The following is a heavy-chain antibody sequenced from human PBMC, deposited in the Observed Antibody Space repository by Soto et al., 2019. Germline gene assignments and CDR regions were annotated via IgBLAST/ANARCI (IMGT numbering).Heavy chain of an antibody. CDR3: ARAARDPYYYYYGMDV. D-gene: IGHD6-6*01. CDR1: GGSISSYY. V-gene: IGHV4-59*01. CDR2: IYYSGST. J-gene: IGHJ6*02. Sequence: SVTLYLTCTVSGGSISSYYWSWIRQPPGKGLEWIGYIYYSGSTNYNPSLKSRVTISVDTSKNQFSLKLSSVTAADTAVYYCARAARDPYYYYYGMDVWGQGTTVT.